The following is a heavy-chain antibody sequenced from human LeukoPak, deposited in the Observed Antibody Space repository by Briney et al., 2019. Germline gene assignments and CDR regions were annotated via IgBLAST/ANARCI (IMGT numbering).Heavy chain of an antibody. CDR2: INPSGGSP. J-gene: IGHJ4*02. CDR3: GGNGYNSRRLFDY. V-gene: IGHV1-46*01. Sequence: ASVKVSCKASGYTFTSYHLHWVRQAPGQGLEWMGIINPSGGSPNYAQKFQGRVTLTREMSPSTVKMGRGGLRFVDTARYSLGGNGYNSRRLFDYWGQGTLVTVSS. D-gene: IGHD5-24*01. CDR1: GYTFTSYH.